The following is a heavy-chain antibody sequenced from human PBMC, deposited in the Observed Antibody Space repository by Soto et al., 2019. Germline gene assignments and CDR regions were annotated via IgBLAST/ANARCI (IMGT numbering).Heavy chain of an antibody. CDR1: GGTFSSYA. Sequence: QVQLVQSGAEVKKPGSSVKVSCKASGGTFSSYAINWVRQAPGQGLELMGGIIPIFGTANYAQKFQGTVTITADESTSTAYMELSSLRSEDTAVYYCARGITIFGVTQYYYYGMDVWGQGPTVTVSS. J-gene: IGHJ6*02. CDR3: ARGITIFGVTQYYYYGMDV. CDR2: IIPIFGTA. V-gene: IGHV1-69*12. D-gene: IGHD3-3*01.